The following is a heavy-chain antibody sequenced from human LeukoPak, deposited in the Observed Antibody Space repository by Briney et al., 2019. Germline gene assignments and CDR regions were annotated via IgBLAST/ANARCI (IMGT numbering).Heavy chain of an antibody. V-gene: IGHV4-4*02. J-gene: IGHJ4*02. CDR1: GGSISSSKW. CDR3: ARRSDGDYVVDY. Sequence: SETLSLTCVVSGGSISSSKWWSWVRQPPGKGLEWIGEIYHSGSTNYNPSLKSRVTISVDKSKNQFSLELSSVTAADTAVYYCARRSDGDYVVDYWGQGTLVTVSS. CDR2: IYHSGST. D-gene: IGHD4-17*01.